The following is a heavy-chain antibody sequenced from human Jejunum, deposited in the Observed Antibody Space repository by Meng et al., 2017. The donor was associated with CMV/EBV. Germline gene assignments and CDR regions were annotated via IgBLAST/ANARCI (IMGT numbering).Heavy chain of an antibody. J-gene: IGHJ6*02. CDR2: MNPNNGNT. D-gene: IGHD2-15*01. Sequence: NWVRQAPGQGLEWMGWMNPNNGNTGYAQKFQGRFTMTWNTSISTAYMELSSLRSEDTAIYYCASHQQFCSGGSCYSLGYYYGMDVWGQGTTVTVSS. CDR3: ASHQQFCSGGSCYSLGYYYGMDV. V-gene: IGHV1-8*01.